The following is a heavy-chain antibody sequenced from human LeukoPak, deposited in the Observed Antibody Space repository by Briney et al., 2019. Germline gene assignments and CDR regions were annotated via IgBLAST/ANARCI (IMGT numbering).Heavy chain of an antibody. V-gene: IGHV4-59*01. CDR1: GGSISSYH. J-gene: IGHJ4*02. CDR2: IYYSRSS. D-gene: IGHD4-11*01. Sequence: SETLSLTCTGSGGSISSYHWSWIRQPPGKGLEWIGYIYYSRSSNYDHSLKIRVTISVDRSKNQFSLKLNSVSAADTAVYSCARSQRGYSIVPSPYGSFDYWGQGTLVTVSS. CDR3: ARSQRGYSIVPSPYGSFDY.